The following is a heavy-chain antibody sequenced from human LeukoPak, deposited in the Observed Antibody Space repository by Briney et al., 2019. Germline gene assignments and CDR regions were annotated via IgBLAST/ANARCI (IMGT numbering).Heavy chain of an antibody. D-gene: IGHD3-9*01. CDR3: TTPTLERYFDWLFDY. J-gene: IGHJ4*02. CDR2: IYSGGST. CDR1: GFTVSSNY. V-gene: IGHV3-53*01. Sequence: GGSLRLSCAASGFTVSSNYMSWVRQAPGKGLEWVSVIYSGGSTYYAAPVKGRFTISRDDSKNTLYLQMNSLKTEDTAVYYCTTPTLERYFDWLFDYWGQGTLVTVSS.